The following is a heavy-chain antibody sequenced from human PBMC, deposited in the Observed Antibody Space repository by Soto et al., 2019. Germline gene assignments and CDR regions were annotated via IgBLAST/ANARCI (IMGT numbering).Heavy chain of an antibody. D-gene: IGHD2-8*01. Sequence: EVQLLQSGGGLAQPGTSLRLSCAASGFTFKYYAMTCVRQAPGKGLEWVSTISGSGDKTDYADSVKGRFRVSRDNSKDTLYFQMDSPRADDTALYYCARESKWYGGQYFQDWGQGNLVTVSS. CDR3: ARESKWYGGQYFQD. CDR2: ISGSGDKT. CDR1: GFTFKYYA. J-gene: IGHJ1*01. V-gene: IGHV3-23*01.